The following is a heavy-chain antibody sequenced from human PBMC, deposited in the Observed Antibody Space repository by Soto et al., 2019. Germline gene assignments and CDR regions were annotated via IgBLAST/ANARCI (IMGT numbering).Heavy chain of an antibody. D-gene: IGHD3-10*01. CDR2: MNPNSGNT. J-gene: IGHJ6*02. CDR3: ARDRITMVRGAYYYYGMDV. CDR1: GYTFTSYD. Sequence: QVQLVQSGAEVKKPGASVKVSCKASGYTFTSYDINWVRQATGQGLEWMGWMNPNSGNTGYAQKFQGRVTMTRNTSISTAYMELSSLRSEDTAVYYCARDRITMVRGAYYYYGMDVWGQGTTVTVSS. V-gene: IGHV1-8*01.